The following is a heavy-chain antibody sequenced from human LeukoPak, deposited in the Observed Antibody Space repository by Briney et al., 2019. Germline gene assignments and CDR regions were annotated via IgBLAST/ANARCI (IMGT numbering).Heavy chain of an antibody. D-gene: IGHD1-1*01. CDR3: ARAGGTTGVSYYFDC. CDR1: GYTFTSYY. CDR2: INPSGGST. J-gene: IGHJ4*02. Sequence: ASVKVSCKASGYTFTSYYMHWVRQAPGQGLEWMGIINPSGGSTSYAQKFQGRVTMTRDTSTSTVYMELSSLRSEDTAVYYCARAGGTTGVSYYFDCWGQGTLVTVSS. V-gene: IGHV1-46*01.